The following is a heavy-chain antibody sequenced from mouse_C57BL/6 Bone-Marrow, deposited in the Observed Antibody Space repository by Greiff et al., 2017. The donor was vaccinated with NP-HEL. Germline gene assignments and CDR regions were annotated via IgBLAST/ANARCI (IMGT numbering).Heavy chain of an antibody. Sequence: QVQLKESGAELVRPGASVKLSCKASGYTFTDYYINWVKQRPGQGLEWIARIYPGSGNTYYNEKFKGKATLTAEKSSSTAYMQLSSLTSEDSAVYFCAREITTVVDYWGQGTTLTVSS. CDR2: IYPGSGNT. CDR3: AREITTVVDY. D-gene: IGHD1-1*01. CDR1: GYTFTDYY. J-gene: IGHJ2*01. V-gene: IGHV1-76*01.